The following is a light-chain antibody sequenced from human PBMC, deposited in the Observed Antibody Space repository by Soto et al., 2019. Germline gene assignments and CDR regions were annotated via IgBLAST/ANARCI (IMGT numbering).Light chain of an antibody. Sequence: DIQVTQSPSSLSASVGDRVTITCRASQTIGTFLNWYQQKPGKDPNLLISSASTLQSGVPSRFIGSGSGTDFALTISSLQSEDLATYYCQLSYLTWTFGQGTKVDIK. CDR3: QLSYLTWT. CDR2: SAS. CDR1: QTIGTF. V-gene: IGKV1-39*01. J-gene: IGKJ1*01.